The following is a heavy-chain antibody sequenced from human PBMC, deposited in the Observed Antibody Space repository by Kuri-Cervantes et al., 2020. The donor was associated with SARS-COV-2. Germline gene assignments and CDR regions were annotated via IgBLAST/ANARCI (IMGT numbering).Heavy chain of an antibody. CDR2: ISASYGST. J-gene: IGHJ4*02. D-gene: IGHD5-18*01. CDR1: GSTFSSSA. CDR3: AKGGVGIQLWLLFDY. V-gene: IGHV3-23*01. Sequence: GGSLRLSCAASGSTFSSSAMSWVRQAPGKALEWVSGISASYGSTYHADSVKGRFTISRDNSANTLYLQMSSLRGEDTAVYYCAKGGVGIQLWLLFDYWGQGTLVTVSS.